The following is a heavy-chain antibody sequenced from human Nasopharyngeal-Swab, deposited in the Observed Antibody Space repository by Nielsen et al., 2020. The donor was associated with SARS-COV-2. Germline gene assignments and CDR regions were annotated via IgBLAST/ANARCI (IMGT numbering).Heavy chain of an antibody. Sequence: GSLRLSCTVSGGSISSSSYYWGWIRQPPGKGLEWIGSIYYSGSTCYNPSLKSRVTISVDTSKNQFSLKLSSVTAADTAVYYCARGGSSWYIDYYGMDVWGQGTTVTVSS. CDR2: IYYSGST. J-gene: IGHJ6*02. CDR3: ARGGSSWYIDYYGMDV. D-gene: IGHD6-13*01. V-gene: IGHV4-39*07. CDR1: GGSISSSSYY.